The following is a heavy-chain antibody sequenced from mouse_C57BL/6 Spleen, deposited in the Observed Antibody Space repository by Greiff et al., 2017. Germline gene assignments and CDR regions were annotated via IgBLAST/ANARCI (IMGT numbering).Heavy chain of an antibody. CDR3: AEEDYGSFRMDY. J-gene: IGHJ4*01. Sequence: QVHVKQSGAELVKPGASVKMSCKASGYTFTSYWITWVKQRPGQGLEWIGDIYPGSGSTNYNEKFKSKATLTVDKSSSTAYMQLSSLTSEDSAVYYCAEEDYGSFRMDYWGQGTSVTVSS. CDR1: GYTFTSYW. V-gene: IGHV1-55*01. D-gene: IGHD1-1*01. CDR2: IYPGSGST.